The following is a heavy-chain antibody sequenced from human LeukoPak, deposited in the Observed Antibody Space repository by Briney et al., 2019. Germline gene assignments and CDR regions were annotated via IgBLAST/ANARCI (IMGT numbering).Heavy chain of an antibody. J-gene: IGHJ5*02. CDR2: ISYDGSNK. CDR1: GFTFSSYG. V-gene: IGHV3-30*18. CDR3: AKSNWFDP. Sequence: GGSLRLSCAASGFTFSSYGMHWVCQAPGKGLEWVAVISYDGSNKYYADSVKGRFTISRDNAKNSLYLQMISLRAEDTAVYYCAKSNWFDPWGQGTLVTVSS.